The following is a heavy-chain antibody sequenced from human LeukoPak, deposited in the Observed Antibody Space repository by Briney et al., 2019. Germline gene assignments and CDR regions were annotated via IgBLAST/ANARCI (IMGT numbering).Heavy chain of an antibody. CDR1: GDSISGSGYY. Sequence: SETLSLTCTVSGDSISGSGYYWGWIRQPPGKGLEWIGTISYSGSTYYNPSLKSRVTISVDTSKNQFPLKLNSMTAADTAVYYGARHFDFWGQGTLVTVSS. CDR2: ISYSGST. J-gene: IGHJ4*02. V-gene: IGHV4-39*01. CDR3: ARHFDF.